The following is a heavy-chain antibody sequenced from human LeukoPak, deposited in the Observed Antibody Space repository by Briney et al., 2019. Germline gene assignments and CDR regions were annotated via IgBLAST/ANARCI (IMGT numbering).Heavy chain of an antibody. CDR2: IYSGGST. CDR1: GFTVGSDY. D-gene: IGHD3-10*01. CDR3: ARGSMVRGVILDY. Sequence: GGSLRLSCAASGFTVGSDYMSWVRQAPGKGLEWVSVIYSGGSTYYADSVKGRFTISRNNSKNTLYLQMNSLRAEDTAVYYCARGSMVRGVILDYWGQGTLVTVSS. J-gene: IGHJ4*02. V-gene: IGHV3-53*01.